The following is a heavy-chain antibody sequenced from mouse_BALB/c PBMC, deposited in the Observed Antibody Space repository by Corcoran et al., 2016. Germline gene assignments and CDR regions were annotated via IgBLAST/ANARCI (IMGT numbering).Heavy chain of an antibody. D-gene: IGHD1-1*02. V-gene: IGHV14-3*02. CDR2: IDPANGNT. CDR3: ARGWLRRGYYAMDY. Sequence: EVQLQQSGAELVKPGASVKLSCTASGFNIKDTYMHWVKQRPEQGLEWIGRIDPANGNTKYDPKFQGKATITAETSSNTAYLQLSRLTSEDTAVYYCARGWLRRGYYAMDYWGQGTSVTVSS. J-gene: IGHJ4*01. CDR1: GFNIKDTY.